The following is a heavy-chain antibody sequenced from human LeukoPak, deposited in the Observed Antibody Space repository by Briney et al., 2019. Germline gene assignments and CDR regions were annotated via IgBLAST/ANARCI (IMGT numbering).Heavy chain of an antibody. D-gene: IGHD3-22*01. V-gene: IGHV3-53*01. CDR1: DFTVADNV. J-gene: IGHJ3*01. CDR3: ARGYYYGSGTESFDV. CDR2: NYVAGGK. Sequence: GGSLRLSCAASDFTVADNVMTWVRQAPGKGLGWVSINYVAGGKYYYDSVKGRFTISKDNSKNTLYLQMNNLRVEDTALYYCARGYYYGSGTESFDVWGQGTMVTVFS.